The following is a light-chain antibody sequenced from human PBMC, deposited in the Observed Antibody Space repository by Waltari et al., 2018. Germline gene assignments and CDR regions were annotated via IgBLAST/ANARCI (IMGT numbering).Light chain of an antibody. J-gene: IGLJ1*01. CDR2: DVS. CDR1: SRAVGAYDY. Sequence: QSALTQPASVSGSPGQSITISCTGTSRAVGAYDYVSWYRQLPGKAPELMISDVSRRPSGISDRFSGSKSGDTASLTISGLQAEDEADYYCSSMISGGPLVFGSGTQVTVL. CDR3: SSMISGGPLV. V-gene: IGLV2-14*03.